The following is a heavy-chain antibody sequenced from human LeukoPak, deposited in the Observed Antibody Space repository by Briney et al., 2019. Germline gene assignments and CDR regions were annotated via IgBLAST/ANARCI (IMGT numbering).Heavy chain of an antibody. V-gene: IGHV3-30*02. CDR3: ARSRDHGTGYYHSYDAFDV. CDR2: IRIDESNK. J-gene: IGHJ3*01. D-gene: IGHD3-9*01. CDR1: GFTFSSYG. Sequence: GGSLRLSCAASGFTFSSYGMHWLRQAPGKGLEWVAFIRIDESNKYYADSVKGRFTIARDNAKNSVYLEMNSLRFDDTAVYYCARSRDHGTGYYHSYDAFDVWGQGTLVTVSS.